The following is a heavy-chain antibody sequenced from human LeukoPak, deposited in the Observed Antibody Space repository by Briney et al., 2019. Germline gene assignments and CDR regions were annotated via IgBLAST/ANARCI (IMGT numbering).Heavy chain of an antibody. J-gene: IGHJ3*02. CDR3: ARAHSYDFWSGYYPRDAFDI. D-gene: IGHD3-3*01. Sequence: PSETLSLTCTVSGGSISSSSYYWGWIRQPPGKGLEWIGSIYYSGSTYYNPSLKSRVTISVDTSKNQFSLKLSSVTAADTAVYYCARAHSYDFWSGYYPRDAFDIWGQGTMVTVSS. V-gene: IGHV4-39*07. CDR1: GGSISSSSYY. CDR2: IYYSGST.